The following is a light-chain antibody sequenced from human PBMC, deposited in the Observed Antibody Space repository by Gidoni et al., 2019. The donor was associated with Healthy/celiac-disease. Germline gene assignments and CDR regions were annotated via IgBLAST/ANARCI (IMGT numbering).Light chain of an antibody. V-gene: IGKV4-1*01. CDR3: QQYYSTPRGT. CDR1: QSVLYSSNNKNY. CDR2: WAS. Sequence: DIVMTQSPDSLAVSLGERATINCKSSQSVLYSSNNKNYLAWYQQKPGQPPKLLIYWASTRESGVPDRFSGSGSGTDFTLTISNLQAEDVAVYYCQQYYSTPRGTFGQGTKLEIK. J-gene: IGKJ2*02.